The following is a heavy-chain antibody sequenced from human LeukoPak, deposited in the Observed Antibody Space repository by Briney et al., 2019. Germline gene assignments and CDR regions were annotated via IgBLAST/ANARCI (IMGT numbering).Heavy chain of an antibody. Sequence: GGSLRLSCAASGFTFSSYAMHWVRQAPGKGLVWVAVISYDGSNKYYADSVKGRFTISRDNSKNTLYLQMNSLRAEDTAVYYCARPATNDGGSYYFDYWGQGTLVTVSS. J-gene: IGHJ4*02. CDR3: ARPATNDGGSYYFDY. V-gene: IGHV3-30-3*01. D-gene: IGHD1-26*01. CDR1: GFTFSSYA. CDR2: ISYDGSNK.